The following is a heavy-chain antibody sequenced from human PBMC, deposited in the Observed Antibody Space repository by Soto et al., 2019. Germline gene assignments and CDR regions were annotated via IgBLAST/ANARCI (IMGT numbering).Heavy chain of an antibody. D-gene: IGHD6-19*01. V-gene: IGHV4-59*01. Sequence: QVQLQESGPGLVKPSETLSLTCTVSGGFISSYYWSWIRQPPGKGLEWIGYIYYSGSTNYNPSLKSRVTISVDTSKNQFSLKLSSVTAADTAVYYCASLSSGWSFPRDYWGQGTLVTVSS. CDR2: IYYSGST. CDR1: GGFISSYY. CDR3: ASLSSGWSFPRDY. J-gene: IGHJ4*02.